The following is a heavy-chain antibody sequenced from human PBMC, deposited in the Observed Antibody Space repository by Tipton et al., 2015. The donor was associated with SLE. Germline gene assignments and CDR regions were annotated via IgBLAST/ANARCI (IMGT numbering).Heavy chain of an antibody. CDR1: GFSFPDFA. J-gene: IGHJ6*02. D-gene: IGHD3-10*01. Sequence: SLRLSCAASGFSFPDFAMHWVRQAPGKGLEWVSGISWNSGGVIYADSVKGRFTISRDNAKESLYLQMDSLGPEDTALYYCARGRVGFITYYYGMDVWGQGTTVTVS. CDR2: ISWNSGGV. V-gene: IGHV3-9*01. CDR3: ARGRVGFITYYYGMDV.